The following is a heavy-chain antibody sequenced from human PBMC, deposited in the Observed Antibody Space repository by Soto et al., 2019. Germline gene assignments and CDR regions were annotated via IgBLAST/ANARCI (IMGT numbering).Heavy chain of an antibody. D-gene: IGHD5-18*01. CDR3: ATPGGYSAGTVAFDY. J-gene: IGHJ4*02. Sequence: PGGSLRLSCAASGFTFSSYNMNWVRQSPGKGLEWVSAIGVSHSHIHYADSVKGRFTISRDDAKNSLYLQMNSLRAEDTGVYYCATPGGYSAGTVAFDYWGPGTLVTVSS. CDR2: IGVSHSHI. V-gene: IGHV3-21*06. CDR1: GFTFSSYN.